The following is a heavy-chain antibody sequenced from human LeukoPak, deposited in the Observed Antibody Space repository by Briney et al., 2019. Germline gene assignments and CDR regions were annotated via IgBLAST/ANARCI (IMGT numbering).Heavy chain of an antibody. CDR2: ISGSGGST. CDR3: AKDTSRDYGDYTTDY. V-gene: IGHV3-23*01. J-gene: IGHJ4*02. CDR1: GFTFSSYA. D-gene: IGHD4-17*01. Sequence: PGGSLRLSRAASGFTFSSYAMSWVRQAPGKGLEWVSAISGSGGSTYYADSVKGRFTISRDNSKNTLYLQMNSLRAEDTAVYYCAKDTSRDYGDYTTDYWGQGTLVTVSS.